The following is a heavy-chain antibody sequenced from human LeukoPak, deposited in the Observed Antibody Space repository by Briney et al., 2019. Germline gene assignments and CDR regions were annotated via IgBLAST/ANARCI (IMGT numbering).Heavy chain of an antibody. CDR1: GFTFSSYS. CDR2: ISSSSSYI. CDR3: AGDVASTNWFDP. V-gene: IGHV3-21*03. J-gene: IGHJ5*02. Sequence: GGSLRLSCAASGFTFSSYSMNWVRQAPGKGLEWVSSISSSSSYIYYADSVKGRFTISRDNAKNSLYLQMNSLRAEDTAVYYCAGDVASTNWFDPWGQGTLVTVSS.